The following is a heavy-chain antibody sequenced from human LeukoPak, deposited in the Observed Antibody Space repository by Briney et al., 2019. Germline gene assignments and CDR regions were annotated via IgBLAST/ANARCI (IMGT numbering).Heavy chain of an antibody. D-gene: IGHD3-22*01. CDR3: ATPLYDSSGYGGLDV. CDR2: ISYDGSNK. CDR1: GFTFSSYA. J-gene: IGHJ6*02. Sequence: GGSLRLSCAASGFTFSSYAMHWVRQAPGKGLEWVAVISYDGSNKYYADSVKGRFTISRDNSKNTLYLQMNSLRAEDTAVYYCATPLYDSSGYGGLDVWGQGTTVTVSS. V-gene: IGHV3-30-3*01.